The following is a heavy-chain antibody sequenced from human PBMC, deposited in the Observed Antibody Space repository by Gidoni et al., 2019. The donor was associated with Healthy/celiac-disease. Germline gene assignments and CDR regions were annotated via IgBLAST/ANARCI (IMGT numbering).Heavy chain of an antibody. Sequence: EVQLVESGGGLVKPGGSLRLSCAASGFTFSSYSMNWVRQAPGKGLGWVSSISSSSSYIYYADSVKGRFTISRDNAKNSLYLQMNSLRAEDTAVYYCARGDGGFNYGGEGADFDYWGQGTLVTVSS. CDR3: ARGDGGFNYGGEGADFDY. J-gene: IGHJ4*02. V-gene: IGHV3-21*01. CDR2: ISSSSSYI. D-gene: IGHD4-17*01. CDR1: GFTFSSYS.